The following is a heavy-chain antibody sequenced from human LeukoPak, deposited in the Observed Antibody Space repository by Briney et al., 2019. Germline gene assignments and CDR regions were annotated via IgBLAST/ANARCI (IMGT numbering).Heavy chain of an antibody. CDR3: ARLVAATGNFDY. J-gene: IGHJ4*02. CDR1: GGSISSGGYS. Sequence: SETLSLTCAVSGGSISSGGYSWSWIRQPPGKGLEWIGYIYHSGSTYYNPSLKSPVTISVDRSKHQFSLKLSSVTAADTAVYYCARLVAATGNFDYWGQGTLVTVSS. CDR2: IYHSGST. V-gene: IGHV4-30-2*01. D-gene: IGHD6-13*01.